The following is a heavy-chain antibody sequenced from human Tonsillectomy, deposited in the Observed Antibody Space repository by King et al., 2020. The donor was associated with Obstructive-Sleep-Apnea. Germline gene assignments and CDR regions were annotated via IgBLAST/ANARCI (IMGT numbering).Heavy chain of an antibody. CDR3: AGDIQPAATLNFDY. V-gene: IGHV4-38-2*02. CDR2: IYYSGST. Sequence: VQLQESGPGLVIPSETLSLTCTVSGYSISNGYYWGWIRQPPGKGLEWIGSIYYSGSTYYNPSLKSRVTISVDTSKNQFSLKLSSVTAADTAVYYGAGDIQPAATLNFDYWGQGTLVTVSS. D-gene: IGHD2-2*01. J-gene: IGHJ4*02. CDR1: GYSISNGYY.